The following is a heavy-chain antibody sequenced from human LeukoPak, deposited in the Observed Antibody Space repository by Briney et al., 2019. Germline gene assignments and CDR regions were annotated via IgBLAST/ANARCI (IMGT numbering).Heavy chain of an antibody. Sequence: GGSLRLSCAASGFTFRDYAMSWVRQAQGKGLECVSIINGRGDRTYYADSVKGRFTISRDNSKNMLYLQMNSLRAEDTAVYYCAKDRDNWKDFDSWGQGTLVTVSS. CDR1: GFTFRDYA. J-gene: IGHJ4*02. V-gene: IGHV3-23*01. D-gene: IGHD1-1*01. CDR2: INGRGDRT. CDR3: AKDRDNWKDFDS.